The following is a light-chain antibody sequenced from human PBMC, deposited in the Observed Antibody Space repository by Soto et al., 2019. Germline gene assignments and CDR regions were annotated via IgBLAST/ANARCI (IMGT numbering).Light chain of an antibody. CDR2: DAS. J-gene: IGKJ1*01. V-gene: IGKV1-33*01. Sequence: DIQMTQSPSSLSASVGNRVTITCQASQDIATYLNWYQQKPGKAPNLLIYDASNLETGVPSRFSGGGSGTDFTLTISRLEPEDFAVYYCQQYGSSPRTFGQGTKVDIK. CDR3: QQYGSSPRT. CDR1: QDIATY.